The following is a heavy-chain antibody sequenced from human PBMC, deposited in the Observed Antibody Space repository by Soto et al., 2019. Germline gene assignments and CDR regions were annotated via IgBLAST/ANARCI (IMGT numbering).Heavy chain of an antibody. Sequence: ASVKVSCKASGYTFTSYAMHWVRQAPGQRLEWMGWMNPNSGNTGYAQKFQGRVTMTRNTSISTAYMELSSLRSEDTAVYYCARVVKGGMDVWGQGTTVTVSS. V-gene: IGHV1-8*02. J-gene: IGHJ6*02. D-gene: IGHD3-16*02. CDR3: ARVVKGGMDV. CDR2: MNPNSGNT. CDR1: GYTFTSYA.